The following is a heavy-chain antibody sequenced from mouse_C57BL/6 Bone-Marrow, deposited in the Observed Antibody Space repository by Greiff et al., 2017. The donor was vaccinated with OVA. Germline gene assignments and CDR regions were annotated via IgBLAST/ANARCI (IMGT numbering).Heavy chain of an antibody. Sequence: EVQLVESEGGLVQPGSSMKLSCTASGFTFSDYYMAWVRQVPEKGLEWVANINYDGSRTFSLDSLKSRFIISRDNEKNSLYLQMSRLKSEDTATYYCARWAVGFAYWGQGTLVTVSA. CDR2: INYDGSRT. CDR1: GFTFSDYY. D-gene: IGHD1-1*01. V-gene: IGHV5-16*01. J-gene: IGHJ3*01. CDR3: ARWAVGFAY.